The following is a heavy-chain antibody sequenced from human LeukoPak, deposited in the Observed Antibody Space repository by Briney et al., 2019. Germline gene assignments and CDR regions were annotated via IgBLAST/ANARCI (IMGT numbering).Heavy chain of an antibody. D-gene: IGHD4-11*01. Sequence: GGSLSLSCAASGFTFSSYSMKWVRQARGKGRECVSSISSSSSYIHYADSVKGRFTISRDNAKNSLYLQTNSLRAEDTAVYYCARATVTTGATFDYYYYYYMDVWGKGTTVTVSS. CDR1: GFTFSSYS. J-gene: IGHJ6*03. CDR3: ARATVTTGATFDYYYYYYMDV. V-gene: IGHV3-21*01. CDR2: ISSSSSYI.